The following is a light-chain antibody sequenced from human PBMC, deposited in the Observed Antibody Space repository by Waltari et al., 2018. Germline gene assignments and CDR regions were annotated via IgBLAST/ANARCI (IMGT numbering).Light chain of an antibody. Sequence: EIVLTQPPGTLSLSVGERATVPCRASESVSRALAWYQQKPGQAPRLRSYGASTRATGIPDRFSGSGSGTDFSLTISRLEPDDFAVYYCQHYLRLPVTFGQGTTVEI. V-gene: IGKV3-20*01. J-gene: IGKJ1*01. CDR3: QHYLRLPVT. CDR1: ESVSRA. CDR2: GAS.